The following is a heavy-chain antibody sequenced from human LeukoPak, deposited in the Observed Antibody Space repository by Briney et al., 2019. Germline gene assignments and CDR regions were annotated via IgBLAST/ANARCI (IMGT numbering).Heavy chain of an antibody. V-gene: IGHV3-23*01. CDR1: GFTFTNYA. Sequence: GGSLRLSCAASGFTFTNYAMTWVRQAPGKGLEWVSVISGSGSNTDYADSVKGRFTISRDNAKNSLYLQMNSLRAEDTAVYYCARVPPSYGYGIDYWGQGTLVTVSS. D-gene: IGHD5-18*01. CDR2: ISGSGSNT. J-gene: IGHJ4*02. CDR3: ARVPPSYGYGIDY.